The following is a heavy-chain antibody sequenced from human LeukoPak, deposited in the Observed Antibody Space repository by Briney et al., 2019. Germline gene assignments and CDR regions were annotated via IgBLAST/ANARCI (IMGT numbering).Heavy chain of an antibody. J-gene: IGHJ4*02. V-gene: IGHV1-2*02. CDR3: ARGDQWLVQVSNYDY. Sequence: ASVKVSCKASGYTFTGYYMHWVRQAPGQGLEWMGWINPNSGGTNYAQKLQGRVTMTTDTSTSTAYMELRSLRSDDTAVYYCARGDQWLVQVSNYDYWGQGTLVTVSS. CDR2: INPNSGGT. D-gene: IGHD6-19*01. CDR1: GYTFTGYY.